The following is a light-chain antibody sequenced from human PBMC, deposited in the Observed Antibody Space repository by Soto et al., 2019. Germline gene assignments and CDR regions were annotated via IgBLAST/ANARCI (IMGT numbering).Light chain of an antibody. Sequence: DIQMTQSPSSLSASVEDRVIITCRASQRMINHLNWYQHKPGKAPKLLIYAASSLQSGVPSRFSGSGSGTDFTLTISSLQPEDFATYYCQQSYSTPITFGQGTRLEI. J-gene: IGKJ5*01. CDR2: AAS. V-gene: IGKV1-39*01. CDR1: QRMINH. CDR3: QQSYSTPIT.